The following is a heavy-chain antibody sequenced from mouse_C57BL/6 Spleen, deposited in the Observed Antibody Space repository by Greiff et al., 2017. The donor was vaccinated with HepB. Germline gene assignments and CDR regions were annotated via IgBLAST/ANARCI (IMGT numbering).Heavy chain of an antibody. Sequence: EVMLVESGGGLVKPGGSLKLSCAASGFTFSSYAMSWVRQTPEKRLEWVATISDGGSYTYYPDNVKGRFTISRDNAKNNLSLQMSHLKSEDTAMYYCARSSLAAWFAYWGQGTLVTVSA. CDR1: GFTFSSYA. V-gene: IGHV5-4*03. CDR3: ARSSLAAWFAY. J-gene: IGHJ3*01. CDR2: ISDGGSYT.